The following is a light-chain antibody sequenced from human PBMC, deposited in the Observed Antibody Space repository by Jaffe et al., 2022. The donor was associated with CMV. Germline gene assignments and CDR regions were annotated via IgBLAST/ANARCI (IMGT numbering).Light chain of an antibody. CDR1: DLDNKY. CDR2: QDF. V-gene: IGLV3-1*01. Sequence: SYELTQPPSVSVSPGQTATITCSGDDLDNKYVCWYQQRPGQSPTLLIYQDFKRPSEIPARFSGSSSGNTATLTISGTQALDEADYYCQAWDSSTAVFGGGTKLTVL. CDR3: QAWDSSTAV. J-gene: IGLJ3*02.